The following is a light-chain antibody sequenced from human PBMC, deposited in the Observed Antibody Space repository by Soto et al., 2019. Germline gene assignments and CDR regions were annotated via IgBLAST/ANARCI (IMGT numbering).Light chain of an antibody. Sequence: EIVLTQSPATLSLSPGERATLSCGASQSISGNYIAWYQQKPGLAPRLLIYTASTRASGIPDRFSGSGSGTDFTLTISRLEPEDFAVYFCQQYVSIPRTFGQGTKVEI. CDR1: QSISGNY. CDR2: TAS. J-gene: IGKJ1*01. V-gene: IGKV3D-20*01. CDR3: QQYVSIPRT.